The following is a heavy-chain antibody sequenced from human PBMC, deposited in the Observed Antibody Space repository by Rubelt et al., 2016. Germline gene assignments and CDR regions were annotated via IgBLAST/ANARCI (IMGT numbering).Heavy chain of an antibody. J-gene: IGHJ6*02. Sequence: GSNKYYADSVKGRFTISRDNSKNTLYLQMNSLRAEDTAVYYCASYYDSSGYYLYYGMDVWGQGTTVTVSS. CDR2: GSNK. CDR3: ASYYDSSGYYLYYGMDV. V-gene: IGHV3-30*01. D-gene: IGHD3-22*01.